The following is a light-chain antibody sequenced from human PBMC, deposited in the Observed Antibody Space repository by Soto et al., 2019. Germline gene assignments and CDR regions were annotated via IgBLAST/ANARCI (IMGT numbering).Light chain of an antibody. J-gene: IGKJ1*01. CDR2: AAS. CDR3: QQYNRYSTWT. Sequence: AIRMTQSPSSLYGSTGDRVTITCRASQGISSYLAWYQQKPGKAPKLLIYAASTLQSGVPSRFSGSGSGTEFTLTISSLQPDDFATYYCQQYNRYSTWTFGQGTKVDIK. V-gene: IGKV1-8*01. CDR1: QGISSY.